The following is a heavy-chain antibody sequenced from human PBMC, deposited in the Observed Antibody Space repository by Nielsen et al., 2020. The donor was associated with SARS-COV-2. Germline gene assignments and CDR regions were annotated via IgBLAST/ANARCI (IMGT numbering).Heavy chain of an antibody. CDR3: AKVRERAAAGRNSRIAVAGTSGMDV. V-gene: IGHV3-15*01. CDR1: GFTFSNAW. J-gene: IGHJ6*03. Sequence: GESLKISCAASGFTFSNAWMSWVRQAPGKGLEWVGRIKSKTDGGTTDYAAPVKGRFTISRDDSKNTLYLQMNSLRAEDTAVYYCAKVRERAAAGRNSRIAVAGTSGMDVWGKGTTVTVSS. D-gene: IGHD6-19*01. CDR2: IKSKTDGGTT.